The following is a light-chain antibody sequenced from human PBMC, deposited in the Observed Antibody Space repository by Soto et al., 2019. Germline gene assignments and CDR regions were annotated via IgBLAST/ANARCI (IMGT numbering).Light chain of an antibody. Sequence: QSVLTQPPSVSGAPGQRVTITSTGSSANIGAGYDVSWYQQLPGTCPKFLIYGDTNRPSGVPDRFSVSKAGTSASLAITGLQAEDEDDYYCQSYDSRLSGYVFGTGTKCHRP. V-gene: IGLV1-40*01. CDR3: QSYDSRLSGYV. J-gene: IGLJ1*01. CDR2: GDT. CDR1: SANIGAGYD.